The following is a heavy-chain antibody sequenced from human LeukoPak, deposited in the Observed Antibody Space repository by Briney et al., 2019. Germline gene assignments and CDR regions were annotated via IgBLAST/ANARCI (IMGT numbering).Heavy chain of an antibody. CDR1: GITLSNYG. V-gene: IGHV3-23*01. J-gene: IGHJ4*02. CDR3: AKRGVVIRVILVGFHKEAYYFDS. CDR2: ISGSGGST. Sequence: GGSLRLSCAVSGITLSNYGMSWVRQAPGKGLEWVAGISGSGGSTSYADSVKGRFTISRDNPRNTLYLQMNSLRAEDTAVYFCAKRGVVIRVILVGFHKEAYYFDSWGQGALVPVSS. D-gene: IGHD3-22*01.